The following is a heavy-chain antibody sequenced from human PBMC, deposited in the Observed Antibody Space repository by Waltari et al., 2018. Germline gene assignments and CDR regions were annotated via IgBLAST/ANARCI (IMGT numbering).Heavy chain of an antibody. D-gene: IGHD6-19*01. CDR2: INPNSGGT. CDR3: ARDRKQLLMESYYGMDV. V-gene: IGHV1-2*04. Sequence: QVQLVQSGAEVKKPGASVKVSCKASGYTFTGYYMHWVRQAPGQGLEWMGWINPNSGGTNYAQKFQGWVTMTRDTSISTAYMELSRLRSDDTVVYYCARDRKQLLMESYYGMDVWGQGTTVTVSS. J-gene: IGHJ6*02. CDR1: GYTFTGYY.